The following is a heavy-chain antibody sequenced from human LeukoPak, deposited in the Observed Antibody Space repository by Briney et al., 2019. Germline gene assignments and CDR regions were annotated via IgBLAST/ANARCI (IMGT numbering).Heavy chain of an antibody. CDR1: GGSISSYY. J-gene: IGHJ4*02. CDR2: INDSGST. V-gene: IGHV4-59*08. D-gene: IGHD1-1*01. Sequence: SETLSLTCTVSGGSISSYYWSWIRQPPGQGLEWIGYINDSGSTNSNPSLKSRVTMSVDTSKNQFSLKLSSVTAADTAVYYCTRRGRNNWGEGNDYWGQGTLVTVSS. CDR3: TRRGRNNWGEGNDY.